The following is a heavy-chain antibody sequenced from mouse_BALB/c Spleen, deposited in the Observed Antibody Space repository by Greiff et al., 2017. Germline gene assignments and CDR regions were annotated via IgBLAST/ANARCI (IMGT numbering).Heavy chain of an antibody. D-gene: IGHD2-14*01. CDR1: GFSLTSYG. CDR2: IWSGGST. J-gene: IGHJ3*01. CDR3: ASDRYDRSFAY. Sequence: VQLQQSGPGLVQPSQSLSITCTVSGFSLTSYGVHWVRQSPGKGLEWLGVIWSGGSTDYNAAFISRLSISKDNSKSQVFFKMNSLQANDTAIYYCASDRYDRSFAYWGQGTLVTVSA. V-gene: IGHV2-2*02.